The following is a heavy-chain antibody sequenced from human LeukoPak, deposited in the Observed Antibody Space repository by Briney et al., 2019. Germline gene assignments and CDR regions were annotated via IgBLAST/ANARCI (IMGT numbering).Heavy chain of an antibody. J-gene: IGHJ3*02. D-gene: IGHD3-3*01. CDR1: GFTFSSYA. CDR3: ARDQIFGAKI. Sequence: GRSLRLSCAASGFTFSSYAMHWVRQAPGKGLEWVAVISYDGSNKYYADSVKGRFTISKDNSKNTLYLQMNSLRAEDTAVYYCARDQIFGAKIWGQGTMVTVSS. V-gene: IGHV3-30-3*01. CDR2: ISYDGSNK.